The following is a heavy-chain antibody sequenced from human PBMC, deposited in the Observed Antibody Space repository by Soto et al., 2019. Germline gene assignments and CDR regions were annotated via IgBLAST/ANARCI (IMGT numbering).Heavy chain of an antibody. J-gene: IGHJ4*02. D-gene: IGHD6-13*01. CDR1: GYTFTNYY. CDR3: ARDLAAGDH. CDR2: INPTSGST. V-gene: IGHV1-46*01. Sequence: QVQLVQSGAEVKKPGASVKVSCKASGYTFTNYYIHWVRQAPGQGLEWMGIINPTSGSTNYAQKFQGRVILTYDTSTTTVYMELSGLRSEDTAVLYCARDLAAGDHWGQGTLVTVSS.